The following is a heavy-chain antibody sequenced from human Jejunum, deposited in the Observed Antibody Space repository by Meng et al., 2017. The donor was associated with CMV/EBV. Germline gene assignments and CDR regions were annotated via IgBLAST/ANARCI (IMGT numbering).Heavy chain of an antibody. CDR1: GFSVGISH. CDR3: VVGHDSRKVAY. J-gene: IGHJ4*02. V-gene: IGHV3-53*01. CDR2: ICSGDTT. Sequence: SCKVSGFSVGISHMNWVRQAPGKGLEWVSVICSGDTTHYADSVKGRFIISRDNSMNTLYLQMDSLRAEDTAVYYCVVGHDSRKVAYWGQGTLVTVPQ. D-gene: IGHD2-15*01.